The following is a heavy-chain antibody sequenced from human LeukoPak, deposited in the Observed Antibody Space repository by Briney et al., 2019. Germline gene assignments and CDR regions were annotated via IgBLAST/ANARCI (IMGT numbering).Heavy chain of an antibody. CDR2: IWEDGINK. CDR1: GFTFSTFC. V-gene: IGHV3-30*02. CDR3: AKGVHSSGRWGTPPRDYLDY. D-gene: IGHD6-19*01. Sequence: GGSVRPSRTVSGFTFSTFCTESVRQAPRDWRGSVAFIWEDGINKYYADCMNGRFTISRDNSKNTLYLQMNRLTAEDTAVYYCAKGVHSSGRWGTPPRDYLDYWGQGTLVTVSS. J-gene: IGHJ4*02.